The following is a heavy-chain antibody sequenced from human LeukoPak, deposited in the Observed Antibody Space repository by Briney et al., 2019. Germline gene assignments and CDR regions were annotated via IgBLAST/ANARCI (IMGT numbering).Heavy chain of an antibody. J-gene: IGHJ4*02. Sequence: PGGSLRLPCAASGFTFSSYWMHWVRQAPGKGLVWVSRINSDGSSTSYADSVKGRFTISRDNAKNTLYLQMNSLRAEDTAVYYCARVRFGYSSIPFDYWAREPWSPSPQ. CDR3: ARVRFGYSSIPFDY. V-gene: IGHV3-74*01. D-gene: IGHD6-19*01. CDR1: GFTFSSYW. CDR2: INSDGSST.